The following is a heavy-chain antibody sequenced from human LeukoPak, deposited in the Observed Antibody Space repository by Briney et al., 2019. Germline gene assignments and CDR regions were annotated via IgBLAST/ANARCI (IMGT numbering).Heavy chain of an antibody. V-gene: IGHV3-33*01. CDR1: GFTFRSYG. Sequence: GGPLNPTCAAFGFTFRSYGIHWVRQAPGKGLEWVTVIWYNGRNKSYADSVKGRFTISRDNSKNRLYLQMNSLRTKAPAGYNCERITYYYGSGSYYHFDYWGQGTLVTVSS. J-gene: IGHJ4*02. CDR3: ERITYYYGSGSYYHFDY. CDR2: IWYNGRNK. D-gene: IGHD3-10*01.